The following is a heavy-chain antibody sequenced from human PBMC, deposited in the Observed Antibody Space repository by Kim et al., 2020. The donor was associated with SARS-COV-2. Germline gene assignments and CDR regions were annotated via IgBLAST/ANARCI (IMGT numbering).Heavy chain of an antibody. D-gene: IGHD3-3*01. J-gene: IGHJ4*02. Sequence: SETLSLTCTVSGGSISSSSYYWGWIRQPPGKGLEWIGSIYYSGSTYYNPSLKSRVTISVDTSKNQFSLKLSSVTAADTAVYYCARRGALESGFDYWGQGTLVTVSS. CDR1: GGSISSSSYY. CDR3: ARRGALESGFDY. CDR2: IYYSGST. V-gene: IGHV4-39*01.